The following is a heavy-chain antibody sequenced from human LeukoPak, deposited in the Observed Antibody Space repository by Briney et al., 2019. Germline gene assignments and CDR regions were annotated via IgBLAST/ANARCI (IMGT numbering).Heavy chain of an antibody. D-gene: IGHD1-26*01. J-gene: IGHJ4*02. Sequence: GGSLRLSCAASGFTFSSYGMHWVRQAPGKGLEWVAGISYDGSNKYYVDSVKGRFTISRDNSKNTLYLEMISLRIEDTAAYYCAKGPVSGSRSPLDYWGQGTLVTVSS. CDR3: AKGPVSGSRSPLDY. V-gene: IGHV3-30*18. CDR1: GFTFSSYG. CDR2: ISYDGSNK.